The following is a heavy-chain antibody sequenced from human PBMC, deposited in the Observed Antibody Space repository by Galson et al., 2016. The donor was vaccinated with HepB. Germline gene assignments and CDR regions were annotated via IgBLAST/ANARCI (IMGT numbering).Heavy chain of an antibody. J-gene: IGHJ6*02. CDR3: ATGLPSRGYSGYVSYQYFGMDV. D-gene: IGHD5-12*01. CDR1: GYTLTELS. CDR2: FDPDAGVT. V-gene: IGHV1-24*01. Sequence: SVKVSCKVSGYTLTELSIHWVRQAPGKALEWMGGFDPDAGVTTSTQKFQGRFTLTEDTSTDTAYMELSSLISEDTAVYYCATGLPSRGYSGYVSYQYFGMDVWGQGTTVTVSS.